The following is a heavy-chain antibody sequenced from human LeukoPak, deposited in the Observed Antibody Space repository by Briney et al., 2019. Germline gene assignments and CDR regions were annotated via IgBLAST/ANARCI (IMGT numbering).Heavy chain of an antibody. V-gene: IGHV7-4-1*02. Sequence: ASVKVSCKASGYTFTSYAMNWVRQAPGQGLEWMGWINTNTGNPTYAQGFTGRFVFSLDTSVSTAYLQISSLKAEDTAVYYCARDDVRDGYNFHFDYWGQGTLVTVSS. D-gene: IGHD5-24*01. CDR2: INTNTGNP. J-gene: IGHJ4*02. CDR1: GYTFTSYA. CDR3: ARDDVRDGYNFHFDY.